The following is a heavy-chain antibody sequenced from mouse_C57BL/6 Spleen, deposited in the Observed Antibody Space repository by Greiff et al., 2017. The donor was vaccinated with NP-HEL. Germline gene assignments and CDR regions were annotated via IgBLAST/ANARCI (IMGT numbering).Heavy chain of an antibody. CDR3: ARFYYDYDYFDY. Sequence: VQLQESGTELVKPGASVKLSCKASGYTFTSYWMHWVKQRPGQGLEWIGNINPSNGGTNYNEKFKSKATLTVDKSSSTAYMQLSSLTSEDSAVYYCARFYYDYDYFDYWGQGTTLTVSS. D-gene: IGHD2-4*01. V-gene: IGHV1-53*01. CDR2: INPSNGGT. J-gene: IGHJ2*01. CDR1: GYTFTSYW.